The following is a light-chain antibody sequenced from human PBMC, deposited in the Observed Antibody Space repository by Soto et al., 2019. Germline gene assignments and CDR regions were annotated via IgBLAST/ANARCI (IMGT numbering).Light chain of an antibody. Sequence: EIVMTQSPATLSVSPGERASLSCRASQSVSSNLAWYQQKPVQAPRLLIYGVSNRATGIPARFSGSGSGTDFTLTISSLEPEDFAVYYCQQRSNWPRFTFGPGTKVDIK. CDR2: GVS. CDR3: QQRSNWPRFT. CDR1: QSVSSN. V-gene: IGKV3-11*01. J-gene: IGKJ3*01.